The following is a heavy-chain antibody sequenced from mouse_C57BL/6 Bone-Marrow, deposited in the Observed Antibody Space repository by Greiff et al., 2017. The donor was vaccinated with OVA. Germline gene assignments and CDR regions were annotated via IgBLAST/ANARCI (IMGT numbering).Heavy chain of an antibody. D-gene: IGHD2-4*01. CDR2: INPNNGGT. CDR1: GCTFTDYN. J-gene: IGHJ3*01. V-gene: IGHV1-18*01. Sequence: EVQLQQSGPELVKPGASVKIPCKASGCTFTDYNMDWVKQSHGKSLEWIGDINPNNGGTIYNQKFKGKATLTVDKSSSTAYMELRSLTSEDTAVYYGARGNDYDGAWFAYWGQGTLVTVSA. CDR3: ARGNDYDGAWFAY.